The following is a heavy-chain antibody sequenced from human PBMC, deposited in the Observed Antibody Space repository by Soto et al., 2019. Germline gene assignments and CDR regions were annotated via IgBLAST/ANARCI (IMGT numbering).Heavy chain of an antibody. Sequence: PGGSLRLSCAASGFTFSSYAMSWVRQAPWKGLEWVSAISGSGGSTYYADSVKGRFTISRDNSRNTLYLQMNSLRAEDTAVYYCAKDGGYSYGYSPRYYYGMDVWGQGTTVTVSS. CDR3: AKDGGYSYGYSPRYYYGMDV. CDR2: ISGSGGST. CDR1: GFTFSSYA. V-gene: IGHV3-23*01. J-gene: IGHJ6*02. D-gene: IGHD5-18*01.